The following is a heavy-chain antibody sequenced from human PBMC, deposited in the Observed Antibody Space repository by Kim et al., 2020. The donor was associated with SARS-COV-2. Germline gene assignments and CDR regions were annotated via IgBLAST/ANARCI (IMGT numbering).Heavy chain of an antibody. CDR1: GGSISPYS. Sequence: SETLSLTCTVSGGSISPYSWSWIRQPPGKGLEWIGYIYYSGSTNYNSSLKSRVTISVDTSKNQFSLRLASVTAADTAVYYCPRHGGGSYFDYWGQGTLVTVSS. CDR3: PRHGGGSYFDY. J-gene: IGHJ4*02. D-gene: IGHD1-26*01. CDR2: IYYSGST. V-gene: IGHV4-59*08.